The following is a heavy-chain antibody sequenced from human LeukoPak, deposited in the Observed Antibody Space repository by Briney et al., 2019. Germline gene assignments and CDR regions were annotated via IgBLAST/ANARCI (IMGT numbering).Heavy chain of an antibody. V-gene: IGHV1-69*04. CDR3: ASYGSGSYYGMDV. CDR2: IIPILGIA. J-gene: IGHJ6*02. D-gene: IGHD3-10*01. CDR1: GGTFSSYA. Sequence: SVKVSCKASGGTFSSYAISWVRQAPGQGLEWMGRIIPILGIANYAQKFQGRVTITADKSTSTAYMELSSLRSEDTAVYYCASYGSGSYYGMDVWGQGTTVTVSS.